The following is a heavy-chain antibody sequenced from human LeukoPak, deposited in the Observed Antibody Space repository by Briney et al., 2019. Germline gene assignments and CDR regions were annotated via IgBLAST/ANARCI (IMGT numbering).Heavy chain of an antibody. Sequence: SETLSLTCAVYGGSFSGYYWSWIRQPPGKGLEWIGEINHSGSTNYNPSLKSRVTISVDTSKNQFSLKLSSVTAADTAVYYCARALSGIADGYYFDYWGQGTPVTVSS. V-gene: IGHV4-34*01. CDR2: INHSGST. CDR3: ARALSGIADGYYFDY. J-gene: IGHJ4*01. CDR1: GGSFSGYY. D-gene: IGHD6-13*01.